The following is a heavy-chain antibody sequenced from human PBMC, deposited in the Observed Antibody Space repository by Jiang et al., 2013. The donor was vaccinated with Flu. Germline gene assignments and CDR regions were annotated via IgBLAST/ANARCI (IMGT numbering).Heavy chain of an antibody. J-gene: IGHJ6*02. Sequence: GSGLVKPSQTLSLTCTVSGGSISSGSYYWSWIRQPAGKGLEWIGRIYTSGSTNYNPSLKSRVTISVDTSKNQFSLKLSSVTAADTAVYYCASEPASDFWSGYYTDYYYGMDVWGQGTTVTVSS. CDR3: ASEPASDFWSGYYTDYYYGMDV. CDR2: IYTSGST. V-gene: IGHV4-61*02. D-gene: IGHD3-3*01. CDR1: GGSISSGSYY.